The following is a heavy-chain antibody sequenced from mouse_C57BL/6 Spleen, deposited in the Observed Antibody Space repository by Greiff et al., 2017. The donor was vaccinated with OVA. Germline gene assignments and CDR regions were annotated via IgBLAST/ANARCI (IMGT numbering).Heavy chain of an antibody. CDR1: GYTFTSYG. Sequence: QVQLKESGAELARPGASVKLSCKASGYTFTSYGISWVKQRTGQGLEWIGEIYPRSGNTYYNEKFKGKATLTADKSSSTAYMELRSLTSEDSAVYFCARSGTAQATGFAYWAKGLWSLSLQ. J-gene: IGHJ3*01. CDR3: ARSGTAQATGFAY. CDR2: IYPRSGNT. V-gene: IGHV1-81*01. D-gene: IGHD3-2*02.